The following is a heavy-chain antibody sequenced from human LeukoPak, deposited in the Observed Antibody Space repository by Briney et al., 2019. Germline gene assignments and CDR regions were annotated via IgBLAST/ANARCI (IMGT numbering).Heavy chain of an antibody. Sequence: GQGLEWMRWINPNRGGTNYAQKFQGRVTMTRDTSISTAYMELSRLRSDDTAVYYCARDLGYWGQGTLVTVS. V-gene: IGHV1-2*02. CDR2: INPNRGGT. CDR3: ARDLGY. J-gene: IGHJ4*02.